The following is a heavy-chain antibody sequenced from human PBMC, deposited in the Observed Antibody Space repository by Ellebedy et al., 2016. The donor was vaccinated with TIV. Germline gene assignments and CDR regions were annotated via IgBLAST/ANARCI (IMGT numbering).Heavy chain of an antibody. CDR2: ISYDGSNK. CDR3: ARTRRYGDYENWFDP. CDR1: GFTFSSYA. V-gene: IGHV3-30*04. Sequence: GESLKISCAASGFTFSSYAMHWVRQAPGKGLEWVAVISYDGSNKYYADSVKGRFTISRDNSKNTLYLQMNSLRAEDTAVYYCARTRRYGDYENWFDPWGQGTLVTVSS. D-gene: IGHD4-17*01. J-gene: IGHJ5*02.